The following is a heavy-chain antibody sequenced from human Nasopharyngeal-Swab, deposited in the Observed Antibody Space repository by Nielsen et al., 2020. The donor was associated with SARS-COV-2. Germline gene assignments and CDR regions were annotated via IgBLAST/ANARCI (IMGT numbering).Heavy chain of an antibody. J-gene: IGHJ4*02. D-gene: IGHD3-22*01. CDR2: IKQDGSEK. CDR3: ARSHRDYYDSSGSDDY. Sequence: LTCAASGFTFSSYWMSWVRQAPGKGLEWVANIKQDGSEKYYVDSVKGRFTISRDNAKNSLYLQMNSLRAEDTAVYYCARSHRDYYDSSGSDDYWGQGTLVTVSS. V-gene: IGHV3-7*03. CDR1: GFTFSSYW.